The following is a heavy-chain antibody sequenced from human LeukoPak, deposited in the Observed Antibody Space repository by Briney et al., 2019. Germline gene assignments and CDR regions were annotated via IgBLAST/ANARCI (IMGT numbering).Heavy chain of an antibody. CDR3: ARGGSSSSLGRLDY. CDR1: GGSISGYY. V-gene: IGHV4-59*01. D-gene: IGHD6-6*01. J-gene: IGHJ4*02. CDR2: IYYSGST. Sequence: SETLCLTCTVSGGSISGYYWSWIRQPPGEGLEWIGYIYYSGSTKYNPSLKSRVTISVDTSKNQFSLKLNSVTAADTAVYYCARGGSSSSLGRLDYWGQGALVTVSS.